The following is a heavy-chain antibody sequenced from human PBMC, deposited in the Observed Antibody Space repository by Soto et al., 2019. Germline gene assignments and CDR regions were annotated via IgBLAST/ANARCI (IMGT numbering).Heavy chain of an antibody. V-gene: IGHV5-51*01. Sequence: GESLKISCKASGYGFSTHWIGWVRQLPGKGPEWMGIIFPSDSDTRYDPSFRGHVTISADMSINTAYLQWNRLKASDTAMYYCATSGGFGMDVWGQGTPVTVSS. D-gene: IGHD2-8*02. CDR1: GYGFSTHW. CDR2: IFPSDSDT. CDR3: ATSGGFGMDV. J-gene: IGHJ6*02.